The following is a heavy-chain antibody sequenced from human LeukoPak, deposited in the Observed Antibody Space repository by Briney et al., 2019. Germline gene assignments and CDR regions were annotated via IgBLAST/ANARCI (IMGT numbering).Heavy chain of an antibody. V-gene: IGHV3-23*01. CDR3: ARGSRTVGLRY. CDR1: GFTFSSYA. J-gene: IGHJ4*02. Sequence: PGGSLRLSCAASGFTFSSYAMSWVRQAPGKGLEWVSGISGSGGSTYYADSVKGRFTISRDNSRNTLYLQMNRLRAEDTAVYYCARGSRTVGLRYWGQGTLVTVSS. CDR2: ISGSGGST. D-gene: IGHD4-17*01.